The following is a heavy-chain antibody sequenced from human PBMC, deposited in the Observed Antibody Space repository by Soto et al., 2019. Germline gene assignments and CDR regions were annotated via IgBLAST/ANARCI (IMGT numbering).Heavy chain of an antibody. V-gene: IGHV3-48*03. CDR3: ARAHYDNTGPPPV. D-gene: IGHD3-22*01. CDR1: GFTFSTFE. CDR2: ISSSGSPI. Sequence: GGSLRLSCVASGFTFSTFEMNWVRQAPGKGLKWVSYISSSGSPIYYAESVKGRFTISRDNAKNSLFLQMDSLRAEDTAVYYCARAHYDNTGPPPVGGQGTLVTVSS. J-gene: IGHJ4*02.